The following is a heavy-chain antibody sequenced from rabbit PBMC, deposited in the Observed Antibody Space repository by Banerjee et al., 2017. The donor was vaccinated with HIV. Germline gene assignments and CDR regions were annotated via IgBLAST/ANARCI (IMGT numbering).Heavy chain of an antibody. CDR1: GSDFSNYN. J-gene: IGHJ4*01. CDR3: ARTGVSDYGYWEFGL. Sequence: QSLEESGGGLVQPGGSLKLSCKASGSDFSNYNMCWVRQAPGKGLEWIACIDAGSSGSTYYASWAKGRFTISKTSSTTVTLQMTSLTAADTATYFSARTGVSDYGYWEFGLWGPGTLVTVS. CDR2: IDAGSSGST. V-gene: IGHV1S40*01. D-gene: IGHD6-1*01.